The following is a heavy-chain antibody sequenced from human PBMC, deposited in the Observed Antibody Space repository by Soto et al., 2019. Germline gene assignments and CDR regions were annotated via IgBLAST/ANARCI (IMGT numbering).Heavy chain of an antibody. J-gene: IGHJ6*02. V-gene: IGHV4-31*03. CDR1: GGSISSGCYY. CDR2: IYYSGST. CDR3: ARGMADRVDYYYYCGMDV. Sequence: PTETLALTFTVSGGSISSGCYYWSWIRQHPGKGLEWIGYIYYSGSTYYNPSLKSRVTISVDTSKNQFSLKLSSVTAADTAVYYCARGMADRVDYYYYCGMDVWGQGTTVTVSS.